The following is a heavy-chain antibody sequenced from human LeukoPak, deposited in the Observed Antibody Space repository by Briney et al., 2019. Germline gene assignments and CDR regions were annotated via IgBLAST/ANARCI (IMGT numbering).Heavy chain of an antibody. CDR2: IYYSGST. D-gene: IGHD5-24*01. V-gene: IGHV4-59*08. J-gene: IGHJ4*02. Sequence: SETLSLTCTVSGGSIRSYYWSWIRQPPGKGLECIGYIYYSGSTNYNPSLKSRVTISVDTSKNQFSLKLSSVTAADTAVYYCARRRDGNYFDYWGQGTPVTVCS. CDR1: GGSIRSYY. CDR3: ARRRDGNYFDY.